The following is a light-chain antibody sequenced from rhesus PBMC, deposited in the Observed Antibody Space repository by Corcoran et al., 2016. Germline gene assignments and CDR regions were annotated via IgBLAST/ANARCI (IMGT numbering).Light chain of an antibody. V-gene: IGKV3-10*01. CDR1: QSVSSY. CDR2: GAP. CDR3: YQHSSGYS. J-gene: IGKJ2*01. Sequence: QVILTQSPATLSLSPGERATLSCRASQSVSSYLAWYQQKPGQAPRLLIYGAPSRATGIPDRFSGSGSGTDFTLTISSLEPEDVGVYHCYQHSSGYSFGHGTKVEIK.